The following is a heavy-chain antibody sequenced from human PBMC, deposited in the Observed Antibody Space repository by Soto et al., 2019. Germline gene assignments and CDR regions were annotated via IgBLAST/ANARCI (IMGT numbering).Heavy chain of an antibody. CDR2: IYWSGST. V-gene: IGHV4-30-4*01. CDR1: GGSISSGIYY. D-gene: IGHD4-17*01. Sequence: QVQLQESGPGLVKPSQTLSLTCTVSGGSISSGIYYWSWIRQPPGKGLEWIGYIYWSGSTYYNPPLKRRVSMSVDESNNQFSLKLTSVTAADTAVYYCAGANDYGDYGFLDFWGQGALVTVTS. CDR3: AGANDYGDYGFLDF. J-gene: IGHJ4*02.